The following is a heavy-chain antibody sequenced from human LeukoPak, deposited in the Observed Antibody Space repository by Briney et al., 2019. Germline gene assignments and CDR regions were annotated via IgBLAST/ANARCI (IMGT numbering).Heavy chain of an antibody. D-gene: IGHD2-2*01. CDR2: FDPEDGET. CDR1: GYTLTELS. Sequence: ASVKVSCKVSGYTLTELSMHWVRHAPAKGLEWMGGFDPEDGETIYAQKFQGRVTMTEDTSTDTAYMELSSLRSEDTAVYYCAKDVTEYCSTTSCYPYYWGQGTLVTVSS. V-gene: IGHV1-24*01. J-gene: IGHJ4*02. CDR3: AKDVTEYCSTTSCYPYY.